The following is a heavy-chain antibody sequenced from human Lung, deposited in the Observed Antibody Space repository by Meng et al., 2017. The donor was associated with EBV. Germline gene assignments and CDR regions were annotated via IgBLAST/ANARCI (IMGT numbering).Heavy chain of an antibody. CDR2: IYWDDDK. Sequence: TLTESGSTLMKPTRTPPPTCTFLGFSLSTRGVGVGWIRQPPGKALEWLALIYWDDDKRYSPSLKSRLTITKDTSKNQVVLTMTNMDPVDAATYFCAHLIAARPFDYWGQGTLVTVSS. D-gene: IGHD6-6*01. CDR3: AHLIAARPFDY. CDR1: GFSLSTRGVG. J-gene: IGHJ4*02. V-gene: IGHV2-5*02.